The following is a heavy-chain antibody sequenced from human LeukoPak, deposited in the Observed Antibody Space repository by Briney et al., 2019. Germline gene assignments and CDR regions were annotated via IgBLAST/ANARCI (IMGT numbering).Heavy chain of an antibody. J-gene: IGHJ4*02. V-gene: IGHV3-23*01. CDR2: ISGSGGST. CDR3: AKVHYGDFDY. CDR1: GFTFSSSG. Sequence: GGSLRLSCAASGFTFSSSGMHWVRQAPGTGLEWVSAISGSGGSTYYADSVKGRFTISRDNSKNTLYLQMNSLRAEDTAVYYCAKVHYGDFDYWGQGTLVTVSS. D-gene: IGHD4-17*01.